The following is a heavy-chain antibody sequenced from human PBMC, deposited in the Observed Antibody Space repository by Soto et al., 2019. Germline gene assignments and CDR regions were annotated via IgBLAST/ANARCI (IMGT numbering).Heavy chain of an antibody. CDR2: ISSSGSTI. CDR1: GFTFSDYY. CDR3: ARSDYEAGRAERSAEYFQH. Sequence: GGSLRLSCAASGFTFSDYYMSWIRQAPGKGLEWVSYISSSGSTIYYADSVKGRFTISRDNAKNSLYLQMNSLRAEDTAVYYCARSDYEAGRAERSAEYFQHWGQGTLVTVSS. D-gene: IGHD3-16*01. J-gene: IGHJ1*01. V-gene: IGHV3-11*01.